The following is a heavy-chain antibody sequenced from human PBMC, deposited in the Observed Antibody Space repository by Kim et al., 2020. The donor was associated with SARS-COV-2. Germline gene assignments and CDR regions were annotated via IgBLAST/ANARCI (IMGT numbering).Heavy chain of an antibody. D-gene: IGHD3-16*02. Sequence: GGSLRLSCTASGFNFSDHWMHWVRQAPGTGRVWVSCIRGDGSTTNYADSVRGRFTVSRDNDRNTLYLQMNSLRVEDTAVYYCVSSPGPWGQGTLVTVSS. CDR1: GFNFSDHW. J-gene: IGHJ5*02. CDR2: IRGDGSTT. V-gene: IGHV3-74*01. CDR3: VSSPGP.